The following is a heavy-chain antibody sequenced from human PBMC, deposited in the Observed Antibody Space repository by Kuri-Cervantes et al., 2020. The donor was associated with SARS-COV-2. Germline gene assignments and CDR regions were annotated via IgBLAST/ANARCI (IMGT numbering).Heavy chain of an antibody. J-gene: IGHJ4*02. CDR2: IYHSGRT. Sequence: PCAVSGYSISSGYYSGWIRQPPGKGLDWIGCIYHSGRTYYNPSLKRRVTISVDTSNNQFSLKLSSVNAADTAVYFCARLYSGSYVHHLDYWGQGTLVTVSS. CDR3: ARLYSGSYVHHLDY. CDR1: GYSISSGYY. V-gene: IGHV4-38-2*01. D-gene: IGHD1-26*01.